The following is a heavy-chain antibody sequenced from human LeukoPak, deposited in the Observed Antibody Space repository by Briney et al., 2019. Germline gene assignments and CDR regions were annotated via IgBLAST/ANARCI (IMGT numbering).Heavy chain of an antibody. V-gene: IGHV3-53*01. CDR2: IYSGGST. Sequence: GGSLRLSCAASGFSVSKNYMNWVRQAPGKGLEWVSVIYSGGSTYHADSVKGRFTISRDNSKNTLYLHMNRLRAEDTAVYCCARGGILWELGFDIWGQGTMVTVSS. J-gene: IGHJ3*02. CDR1: GFSVSKNY. D-gene: IGHD1-26*01. CDR3: ARGGILWELGFDI.